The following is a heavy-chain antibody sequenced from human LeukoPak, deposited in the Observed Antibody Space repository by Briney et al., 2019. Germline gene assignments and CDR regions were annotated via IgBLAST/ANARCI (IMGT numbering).Heavy chain of an antibody. V-gene: IGHV1-2*02. CDR2: INPNNGDT. Sequence: GASVKVSCKASGYTFTAQYMHWVRQAPGQGLEWMGWINPNNGDTKNAQSFLGRVTMTRDTSTTTAYMELSSLRSDDTAVYFCASYPRSIPTPPFDYWGQGTLVTVSS. CDR3: ASYPRSIPTPPFDY. J-gene: IGHJ4*02. CDR1: GYTFTAQY. D-gene: IGHD2-21*01.